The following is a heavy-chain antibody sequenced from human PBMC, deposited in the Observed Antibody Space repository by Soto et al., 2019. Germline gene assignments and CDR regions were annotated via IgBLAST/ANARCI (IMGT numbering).Heavy chain of an antibody. V-gene: IGHV4-34*01. J-gene: IGHJ4*02. CDR1: GGSFSGYY. CDR3: GRPGGIAVVRGDLGY. D-gene: IGHD3-10*01. Sequence: QVQLQQWGAGLLKPSETLSLTCAVYGGSFSGYYWSWIRQPPGKGLEWIGEINHSGSTNYNPSLKRRATIXXDXSXXQFALKPSSVTAADTAVYYCGRPGGIAVVRGDLGYWGQGSLVTVSS. CDR2: INHSGST.